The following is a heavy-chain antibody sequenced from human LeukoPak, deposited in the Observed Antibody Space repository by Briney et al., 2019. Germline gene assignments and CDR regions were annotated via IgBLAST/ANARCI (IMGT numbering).Heavy chain of an antibody. J-gene: IGHJ5*02. D-gene: IGHD4-23*01. CDR1: GYTFTSYD. V-gene: IGHV1-8*01. CDR3: ARARVTPRKLRWFDP. Sequence: ASVKVSCKASGYTFTSYDINWVRQATGQGLEWMGWMNPNSGNTGYAQKFQGRVTMTRNTSISTAYMELSSLRSEDTAVYYCARARVTPRKLRWFDPWGQGTLVTVSS. CDR2: MNPNSGNT.